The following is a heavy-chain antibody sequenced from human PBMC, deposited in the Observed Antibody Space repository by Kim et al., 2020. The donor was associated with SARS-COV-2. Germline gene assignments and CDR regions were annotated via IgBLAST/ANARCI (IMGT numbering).Heavy chain of an antibody. CDR2: ISSSSSTI. CDR3: ARDGVAVAGHFDY. J-gene: IGHJ4*02. CDR1: GFTFSSYS. Sequence: GGSLRLSCAASGFTFSSYSMNWVRQAPGKGLEWVSYISSSSSTIYYADSVKGRFTISRDNPKNSLYLQMNSLRAEDTAVYYCARDGVAVAGHFDYWGQGSLVTVSS. D-gene: IGHD6-19*01. V-gene: IGHV3-48*01.